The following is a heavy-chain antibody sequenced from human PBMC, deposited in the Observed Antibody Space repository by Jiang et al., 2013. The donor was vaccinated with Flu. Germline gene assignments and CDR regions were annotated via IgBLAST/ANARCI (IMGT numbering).Heavy chain of an antibody. V-gene: IGHV1-3*04. CDR1: GYTFTSYA. CDR2: INTGNGNT. D-gene: IGHD3-10*01. Sequence: GAEVKKPGASVTVSCKASGYTFTSYAMHWVRQAPGQRLEWMGWINTGNGNTKYSQKFQGRVTIIRDTSASTAYMELSSLRSEDTAVYFCARGSSILSVYYYGSGSYGYWGQGTLVTVSS. CDR3: ARGSSILSVYYYGSGSYGY. J-gene: IGHJ4*02.